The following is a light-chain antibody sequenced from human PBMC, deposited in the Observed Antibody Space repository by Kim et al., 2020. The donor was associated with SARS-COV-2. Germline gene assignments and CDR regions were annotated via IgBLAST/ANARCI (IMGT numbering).Light chain of an antibody. CDR2: GAS. V-gene: IGKV1-27*01. Sequence: ASVGDRVTITCRASQGSSNSLAWYRQKPGKVPMLLIYGASTLQSGVPSRFSGSGSGTDFTLTISRLQPEDAATYYCQKYNRAPWTFGQGTKVDIK. CDR1: QGSSNS. J-gene: IGKJ1*01. CDR3: QKYNRAPWT.